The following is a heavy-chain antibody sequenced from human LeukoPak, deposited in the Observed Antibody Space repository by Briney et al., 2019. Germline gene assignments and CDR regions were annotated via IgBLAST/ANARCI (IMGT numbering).Heavy chain of an antibody. D-gene: IGHD1-26*01. CDR3: AKGKWELLYWYFDL. Sequence: GGSLRLSCAASEFSVGSNYMTWVRQAPGKGLEWVSGISWNSGSIGYADSVKGRFTISRDNAKNSLYLQMNSLRAEDTALYYCAKGKWELLYWYFDLWGRGTLVTVSS. CDR1: EFSVGSNY. CDR2: ISWNSGSI. V-gene: IGHV3-9*01. J-gene: IGHJ2*01.